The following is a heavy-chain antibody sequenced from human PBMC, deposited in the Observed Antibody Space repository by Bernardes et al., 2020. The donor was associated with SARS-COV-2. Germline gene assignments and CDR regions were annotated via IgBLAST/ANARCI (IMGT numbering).Heavy chain of an antibody. CDR1: GFTFSSYA. D-gene: IGHD1-26*01. V-gene: IGHV3-23*01. CDR3: AKEMSSNALFLVGDY. CDR2: ISGTGGST. J-gene: IGHJ4*02. Sequence: GGSLRLSCVASGFTFSSYAMSWVRQTPGKGLEWVSGISGTGGSTYYADSVKGRFTISRDNSKNTLYLQMNSLRTEDTAVFYCAKEMSSNALFLVGDYWGQGTLVTVSS.